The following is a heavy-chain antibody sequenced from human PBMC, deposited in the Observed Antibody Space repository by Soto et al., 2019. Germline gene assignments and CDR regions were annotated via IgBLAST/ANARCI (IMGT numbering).Heavy chain of an antibody. J-gene: IGHJ4*02. D-gene: IGHD6-13*01. Sequence: QVQLVESGGGVVQPGRSLRLSCAASGFTFSSYGMHWVRQAPGKGLEWVAVISYDGSNKYYADSVKGRFTISRDNSKNTLYLQMNSLRAEDTAVYYCAKVASSWGDYWGQGTLVTVSS. V-gene: IGHV3-30*18. CDR2: ISYDGSNK. CDR3: AKVASSWGDY. CDR1: GFTFSSYG.